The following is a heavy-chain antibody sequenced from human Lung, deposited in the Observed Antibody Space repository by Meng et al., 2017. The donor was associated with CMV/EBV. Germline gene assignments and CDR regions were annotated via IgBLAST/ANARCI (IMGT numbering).Heavy chain of an antibody. Sequence: VSGVSISTDNGCSWGRQPPGKGLEWIGEIYRSGSTNYSPSLKSRVTISIDRSKNQFSLRLTSVTAADTAVYYCAKEWLDATTGQFDYWGQGTLVTVSS. V-gene: IGHV4-4*02. D-gene: IGHD1-26*01. J-gene: IGHJ4*02. CDR3: AKEWLDATTGQFDY. CDR1: GVSISTDNG. CDR2: IYRSGST.